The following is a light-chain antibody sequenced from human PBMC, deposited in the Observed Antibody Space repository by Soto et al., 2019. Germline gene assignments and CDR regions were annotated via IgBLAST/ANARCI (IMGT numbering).Light chain of an antibody. CDR3: GTWDSSLIAVE. J-gene: IGLJ2*01. CDR1: SSNIGNNY. CDR2: DDN. V-gene: IGLV1-51*01. Sequence: QSVLTQPPSVSAAPGQMVTISCSGSSSNIGNNYVFWYQQLPGTAPKLLIYDDNKRPSGIPDRFSGSKSGTSATLGITGLQTGDEADYYCGTWDSSLIAVEFGGGTKLTVL.